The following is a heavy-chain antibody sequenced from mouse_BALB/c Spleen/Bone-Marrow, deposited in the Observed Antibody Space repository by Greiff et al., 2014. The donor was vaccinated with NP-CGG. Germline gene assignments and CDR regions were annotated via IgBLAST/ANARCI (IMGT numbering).Heavy chain of an antibody. V-gene: IGHV1-4*01. J-gene: IGHJ4*01. Sequence: VQLQQSGAELARPGASVKMSCKASGYTFTSFTIHWVKQRPGQGLEWIGYINPSSGYTNYNQNFKDKATLTADKSASTAYMQLTSQTSEDSAVYYCARRDYGPFYALDYWGQGTSVTVSS. D-gene: IGHD1-2*01. CDR1: GYTFTSFT. CDR3: ARRDYGPFYALDY. CDR2: INPSSGYT.